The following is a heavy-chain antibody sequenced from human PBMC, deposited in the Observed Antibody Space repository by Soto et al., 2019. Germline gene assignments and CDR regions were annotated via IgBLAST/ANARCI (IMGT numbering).Heavy chain of an antibody. CDR3: ARGLRCSGGSCYALFDY. J-gene: IGHJ4*02. CDR2: INPSNGGT. V-gene: IGHV1-2*02. D-gene: IGHD2-15*01. Sequence: ASVKVSCKASGYTFTGYYMHWVRQAPGQRLEWMGWINPSNGGTNYSQKFQGRVTITRDTSASTAYMEMSSLRSEDTAVYYCARGLRCSGGSCYALFDYWGQGTLVTVSS. CDR1: GYTFTGYY.